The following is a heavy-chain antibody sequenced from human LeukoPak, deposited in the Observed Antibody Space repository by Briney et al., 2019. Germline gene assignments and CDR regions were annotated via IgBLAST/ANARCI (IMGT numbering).Heavy chain of an antibody. V-gene: IGHV3-48*01. Sequence: PGGSLRLSCAASGFTFSSYSMNWVRQAPGKGLEWVSYISSSSSTIYYADSVKGRFTISRDNAKNSLYLQMNSLRAEDTAVYYCASGGDDSSWSDAFDIWGQGTMVTVSS. CDR2: ISSSSSTI. D-gene: IGHD6-13*01. CDR1: GFTFSSYS. J-gene: IGHJ3*02. CDR3: ASGGDDSSWSDAFDI.